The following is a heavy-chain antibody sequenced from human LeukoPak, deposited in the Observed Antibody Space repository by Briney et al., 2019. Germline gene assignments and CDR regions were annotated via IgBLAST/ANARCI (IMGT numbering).Heavy chain of an antibody. V-gene: IGHV3-23*01. J-gene: IGHJ3*02. CDR2: ISGSGGST. CDR1: GFTFSLHA. CDR3: AKGHYDTGTFGAFDI. D-gene: IGHD3-22*01. Sequence: GGSLRLSCAASGFTFSLHAMTWVRQAPGKELEWVSRISGSGGSTYYADSVKGRFTISRDNSKNTLSLQMNSLRAEDTAVYYCAKGHYDTGTFGAFDIWGQGTMVTVSS.